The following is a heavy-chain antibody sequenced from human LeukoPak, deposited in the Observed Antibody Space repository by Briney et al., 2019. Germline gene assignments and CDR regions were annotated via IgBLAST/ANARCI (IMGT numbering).Heavy chain of an antibody. V-gene: IGHV3-23*01. J-gene: IGHJ4*02. CDR3: AKDYIGYDEDFDY. D-gene: IGHD2-2*01. Sequence: GGSLRLSCAASGFTFSSYAMSWVRQAPGKGLEWVSSISGSGYSTYYPKSVKGRFSISRDNSKNTLYLEMNSLRAEDTAVYYCAKDYIGYDEDFDYWGQGTLGTVSS. CDR2: ISGSGYST. CDR1: GFTFSSYA.